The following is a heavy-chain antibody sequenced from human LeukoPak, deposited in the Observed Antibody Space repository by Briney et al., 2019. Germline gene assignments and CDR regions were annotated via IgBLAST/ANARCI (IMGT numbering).Heavy chain of an antibody. Sequence: GESLKISCKGSGYSFTSHRIGWVRQMPGKGLEWMGIIYPGDSDTRFSPSFQGQVTISADKSISTAYLQWSSLKASDTAMYYCARHAPYGSGSYYSGMDVWGKGTTVTVSS. CDR3: ARHAPYGSGSYYSGMDV. J-gene: IGHJ6*04. CDR1: GYSFTSHR. D-gene: IGHD3-10*01. V-gene: IGHV5-51*01. CDR2: IYPGDSDT.